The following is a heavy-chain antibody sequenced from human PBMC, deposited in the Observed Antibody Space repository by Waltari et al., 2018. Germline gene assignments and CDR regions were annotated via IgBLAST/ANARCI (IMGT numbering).Heavy chain of an antibody. V-gene: IGHV1-69*01. CDR2: IIPIFGTA. J-gene: IGHJ4*02. CDR3: ARLKNMITFGGVIADGYYFDY. CDR1: GGTFSSYA. D-gene: IGHD3-16*02. Sequence: QVQLVQSGAEVKKPGSSVKVSCKASGGTFSSYAISWVRQAPGHGLEWMGGIIPIFGTANYAQKFQGRVTITADESTSTAYMELSSLRSEDTAVYYCARLKNMITFGGVIADGYYFDYWGQGTLVTVSS.